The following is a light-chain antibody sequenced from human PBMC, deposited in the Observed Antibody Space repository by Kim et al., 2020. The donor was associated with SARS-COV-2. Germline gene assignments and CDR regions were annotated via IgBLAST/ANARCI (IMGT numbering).Light chain of an antibody. CDR1: KLGEKY. Sequence: SVATGQTASITCSGDKLGEKYVSWFQQKPGQSPLVVIYQDSSRPSGIPERFSGSNSGNTATLTISGTQAVDEADYYCQAWDSSTAVFGGGTQLTVL. V-gene: IGLV3-1*01. J-gene: IGLJ2*01. CDR2: QDS. CDR3: QAWDSSTAV.